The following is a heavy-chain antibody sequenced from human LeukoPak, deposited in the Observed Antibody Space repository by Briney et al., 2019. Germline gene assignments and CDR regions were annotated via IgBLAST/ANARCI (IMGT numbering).Heavy chain of an antibody. V-gene: IGHV3-30*04. CDR1: GFTFSSYA. CDR3: ARDLKMGYSSGRYSWGTGSSNDY. J-gene: IGHJ4*02. Sequence: GGSLRLSCAASGFTFSSYAMNWVRQAPGKGLEWVAVISYAGSNKYYADSVKGRFTISRDNSKNTLYLQMNSLRADDTAVYYCARDLKMGYSSGRYSWGTGSSNDYWGQGTLVTVSS. CDR2: ISYAGSNK. D-gene: IGHD6-19*01.